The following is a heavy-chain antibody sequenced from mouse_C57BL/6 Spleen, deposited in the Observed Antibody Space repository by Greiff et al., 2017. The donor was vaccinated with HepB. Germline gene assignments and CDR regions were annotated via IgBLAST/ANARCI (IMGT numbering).Heavy chain of an antibody. Sequence: VKLMESGPGLVAPSQSLSITCTVSGFSLTSYGVHWVRQPPGKGLEWLVVIWSDGSTTYNSALKSRLSISKDNSKSQVFLKMNSLQTDDTAMYYCARQRSVVDYAMDYWGQGTSVTVSS. V-gene: IGHV2-6-1*01. CDR2: IWSDGST. CDR1: GFSLTSYG. CDR3: ARQRSVVDYAMDY. J-gene: IGHJ4*01. D-gene: IGHD1-1*01.